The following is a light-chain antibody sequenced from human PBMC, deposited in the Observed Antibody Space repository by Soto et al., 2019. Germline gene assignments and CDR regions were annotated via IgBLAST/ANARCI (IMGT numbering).Light chain of an antibody. CDR2: HVS. Sequence: QSALTQPASVSGSPGQSITISCTGTSSDAGAYNYVSWYQQHPGRAPQLIIYHVSNRPSGVSNRFSGSKSDNTASLTISGLQAEDEADYYCSSFTSSSSYVFGPGTKVTVL. CDR3: SSFTSSSSYV. CDR1: SSDAGAYNY. V-gene: IGLV2-14*03. J-gene: IGLJ1*01.